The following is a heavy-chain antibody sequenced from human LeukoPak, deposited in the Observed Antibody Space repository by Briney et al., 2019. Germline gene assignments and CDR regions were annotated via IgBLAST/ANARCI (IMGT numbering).Heavy chain of an antibody. D-gene: IGHD2-8*01. Sequence: GGSLRLSCAASGFSFSSYGIHWVRQAPGKGLEWVAGVRFDGSDKYHEDYVKGRFTISRDNSKDTVNLQMNSLRAEDTAVYYCARDLYAYYLDYWGQGTVVTVSS. CDR2: VRFDGSDK. V-gene: IGHV3-33*01. J-gene: IGHJ4*02. CDR1: GFSFSSYG. CDR3: ARDLYAYYLDY.